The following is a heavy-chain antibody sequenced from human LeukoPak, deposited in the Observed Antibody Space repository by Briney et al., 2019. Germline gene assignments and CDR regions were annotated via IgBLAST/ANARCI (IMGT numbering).Heavy chain of an antibody. CDR2: IIPILGIA. J-gene: IGHJ4*02. Sequence: SVKVSCKASGGTFSSYAISWVRQAPGQGLEWMGRIIPILGIANYAQKFQGRVTITADKSTSTAYMELSSLRSEDTAVYYCARGLPSSGYNPTLDPVLFDHWGQGTLVTVSS. V-gene: IGHV1-69*04. D-gene: IGHD5-12*01. CDR1: GGTFSSYA. CDR3: ARGLPSSGYNPTLDPVLFDH.